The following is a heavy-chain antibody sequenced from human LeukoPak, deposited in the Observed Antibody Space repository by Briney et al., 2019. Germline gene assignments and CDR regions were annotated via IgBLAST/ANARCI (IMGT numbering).Heavy chain of an antibody. CDR3: ATGQSVLNHFYYMDG. CDR2: FDPEDGET. CDR1: GYTLTELS. J-gene: IGHJ6*03. V-gene: IGHV1-24*01. Sequence: ASVKVSCKVSGYTLTELSIHWVRQAPGKGPEWMGGFDPEDGETIYAQKFQGRVTMTEDTSTDTAYMELSSLGSEDTAGYYCATGQSVLNHFYYMDGLGKGTTVTVSS.